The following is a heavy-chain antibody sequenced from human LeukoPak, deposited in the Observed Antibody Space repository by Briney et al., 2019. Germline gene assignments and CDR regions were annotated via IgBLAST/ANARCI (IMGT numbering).Heavy chain of an antibody. CDR1: GGSFSGYY. J-gene: IGHJ5*02. CDR3: ASSVVVPALSNWFDP. Sequence: SETLSLTCAVHGGSFSGYYWSWIRQPPGKGLEWIGEINHSGSTNYNPSLKSRVTISVDTSKNQFSLKLSSVTAADTAVYYCASSVVVPALSNWFDPWGQGTLVTVSS. CDR2: INHSGST. V-gene: IGHV4-34*01. D-gene: IGHD2-2*01.